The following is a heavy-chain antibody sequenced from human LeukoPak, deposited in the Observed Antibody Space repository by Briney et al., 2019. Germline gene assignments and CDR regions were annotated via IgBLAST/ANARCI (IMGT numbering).Heavy chain of an antibody. V-gene: IGHV1-18*01. CDR3: ARGTMITFGGVIALFDY. CDR1: GYTFTSYG. Sequence: APVKVSCKASGYTFTSYGISWVRQAPGQGLEWMGWISAYNGNTNYAQKLQGRVTMTTDTSTSTAYMELRSLRSDDTAVYYCARGTMITFGGVIALFDYWGQGTLVTVSS. D-gene: IGHD3-16*02. CDR2: ISAYNGNT. J-gene: IGHJ4*02.